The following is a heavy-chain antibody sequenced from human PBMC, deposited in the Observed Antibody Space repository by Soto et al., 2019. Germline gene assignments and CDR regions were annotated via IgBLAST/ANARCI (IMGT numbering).Heavy chain of an antibody. CDR1: GGTLSSYA. CDR2: IIPIFGTA. CDR3: ARGAVVTRNWFDP. V-gene: IGHV1-69*13. D-gene: IGHD2-21*02. Sequence: SVKVSCKASGGTLSSYAISWVRQAPGQGLEWMGGIIPIFGTANYAQKFQGRVTITADESTSTAYMELSSLRSEDTAVYYCARGAVVTRNWFDPWGQGTLVTVSS. J-gene: IGHJ5*02.